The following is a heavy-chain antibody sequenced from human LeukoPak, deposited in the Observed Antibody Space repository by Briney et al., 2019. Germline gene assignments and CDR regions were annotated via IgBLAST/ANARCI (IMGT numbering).Heavy chain of an antibody. V-gene: IGHV3-21*01. Sequence: KSGGSLRLSCAASGFTFSSYSMNWVRQAPGKGLEWVSSISSSSSYIYYADSVKGRFTISRDNAKNSLYLQMSSLRAEDTAVYYCARSDIVVVVAATYWYLDLWGRGTLVTVSS. CDR3: ARSDIVVVVAATYWYLDL. CDR2: ISSSSSYI. D-gene: IGHD2-15*01. J-gene: IGHJ2*01. CDR1: GFTFSSYS.